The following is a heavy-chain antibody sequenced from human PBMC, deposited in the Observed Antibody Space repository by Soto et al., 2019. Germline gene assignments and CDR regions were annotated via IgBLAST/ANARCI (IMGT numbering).Heavy chain of an antibody. Sequence: GGSLRLSCAASGFTFSSYGMHWVRQAPGKGLEWVAVIWYDGSNKYYADSVKGRFTISRDNSKNTLFLQMNSLRAEDSAVYYCARANRRDSYYYVMDVWGQGTTVTVSS. V-gene: IGHV3-33*01. J-gene: IGHJ6*02. CDR1: GFTFSSYG. CDR2: IWYDGSNK. CDR3: ARANRRDSYYYVMDV.